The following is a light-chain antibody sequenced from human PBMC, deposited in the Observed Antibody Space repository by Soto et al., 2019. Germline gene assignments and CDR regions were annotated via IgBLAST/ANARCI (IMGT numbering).Light chain of an antibody. CDR1: SSDVGGYNF. V-gene: IGLV2-14*01. Sequence: QSALTQPASVSGSPGQSTTISCTGSSSDVGGYNFVSWYQHHPGKAPKLMISEVTNRPSGVSNRFSGSKSGNTASLTISGLQAEDEADYYCSSYTSSSTQVFGTGTKVTVL. J-gene: IGLJ1*01. CDR2: EVT. CDR3: SSYTSSSTQV.